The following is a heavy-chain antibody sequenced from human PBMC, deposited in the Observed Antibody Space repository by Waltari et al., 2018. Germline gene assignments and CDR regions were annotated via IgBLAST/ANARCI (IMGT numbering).Heavy chain of an antibody. CDR1: GYTFTGYY. D-gene: IGHD6-19*01. Sequence: QVQLVQSGAEVKKPGASVKVSCKASGYTFTGYYLHWVRQAPGQGLEWMGWINPNSGGTNYAQKFQGRVTMTRDTSISTAYMELSRLRSDDTAVYYCARLQWGYSSGWYTDYWGQGTLVTVSS. CDR2: INPNSGGT. J-gene: IGHJ4*02. V-gene: IGHV1-2*02. CDR3: ARLQWGYSSGWYTDY.